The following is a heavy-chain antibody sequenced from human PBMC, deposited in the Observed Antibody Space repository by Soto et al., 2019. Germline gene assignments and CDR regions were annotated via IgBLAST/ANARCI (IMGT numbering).Heavy chain of an antibody. CDR2: ISGSGDST. J-gene: IGHJ1*01. Sequence: EVQLLESGGGLVQPGGSQRLSCAASGFTFSSYAMSWVRQAPGMGLEWVSGISGSGDSTYYADSVKGRFTISRDNSKNTLYLQMNSLRAEDTAVYYCAKGVPGIAVAGTGYFQHWGQGTLVTVSS. CDR3: AKGVPGIAVAGTGYFQH. CDR1: GFTFSSYA. D-gene: IGHD6-19*01. V-gene: IGHV3-23*01.